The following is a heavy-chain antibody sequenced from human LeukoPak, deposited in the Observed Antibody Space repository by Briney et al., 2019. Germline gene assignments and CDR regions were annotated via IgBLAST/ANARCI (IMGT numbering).Heavy chain of an antibody. J-gene: IGHJ4*02. CDR3: ARSYSSGPFGY. D-gene: IGHD6-19*01. CDR2: ISGSGDYT. Sequence: GGSLRLSCAASGFTFSSYAMSWVRQAPGKGLEWVSGISGSGDYTYYTDSVKGRFTISRDNSKNTLYLQMNSLRAEDTAVYYCARSYSSGPFGYWGQGTLVTAPS. CDR1: GFTFSSYA. V-gene: IGHV3-23*01.